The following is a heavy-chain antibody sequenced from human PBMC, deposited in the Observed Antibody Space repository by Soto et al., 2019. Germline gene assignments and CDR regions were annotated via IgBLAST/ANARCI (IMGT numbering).Heavy chain of an antibody. V-gene: IGHV1-69*04. CDR3: ASSYGSCYRAFDY. J-gene: IGHJ4*02. CDR2: VNPIVSMS. D-gene: IGHD3-10*01. CDR1: GDTFNFYS. Sequence: QVQLVQAGAEVKRPGSSVNVSCTASGDTFNFYSINWVRQAPGLGLEWMGRVNPIVSMSNYAQRCQGRVTMTADKSTSTAYMERSGLRSEDTDIYYCASSYGSCYRAFDYWGQGAMVTVSS.